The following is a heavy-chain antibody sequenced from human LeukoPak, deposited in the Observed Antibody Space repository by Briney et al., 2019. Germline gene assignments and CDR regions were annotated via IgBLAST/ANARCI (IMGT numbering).Heavy chain of an antibody. J-gene: IGHJ6*03. CDR3: ARDFRTDYGDYLDV. Sequence: PGGSLRLSCAASGFTFSSYDMHWVRQATGKGLEWVSAIGTAGDTYYPGSVKGRFTISRENAKNSLYLQMNSLRAGDTAVYYCARDFRTDYGDYLDVWGQGTTVTVSS. D-gene: IGHD4-17*01. CDR2: IGTAGDT. CDR1: GFTFSSYD. V-gene: IGHV3-13*01.